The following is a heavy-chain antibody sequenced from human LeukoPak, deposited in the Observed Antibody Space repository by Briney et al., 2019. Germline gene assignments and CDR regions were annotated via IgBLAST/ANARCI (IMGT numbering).Heavy chain of an antibody. CDR1: GFTFSSYA. V-gene: IGHV3-30-3*01. CDR2: ISYDGSNK. Sequence: PGGSLRLSCAASGFTFSSYAMHWVRQAPGKGLEWVAVISYDGSNKYYADSVKGRLTISRDNSRNTLYLQMNSLRVEDTAVYYCAKDSGNRLYSYADLWGQGILVTVSS. J-gene: IGHJ5*02. D-gene: IGHD3-10*01. CDR3: AKDSGNRLYSYADL.